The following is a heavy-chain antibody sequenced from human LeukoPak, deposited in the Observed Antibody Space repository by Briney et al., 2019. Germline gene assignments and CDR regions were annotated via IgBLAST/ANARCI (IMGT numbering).Heavy chain of an antibody. Sequence: SETLSLTCTVSGASISNYYWSWLRQPPGKGLEWIGYISSSGSVNDNPSLRSRVTISVDTSKNQFFLNLSSVSAADTAVYYCARIPLGYSGAYYFDYWGQGTLVTVSP. CDR2: ISSSGSV. V-gene: IGHV4-4*09. D-gene: IGHD5-12*01. CDR3: ARIPLGYSGAYYFDY. J-gene: IGHJ4*02. CDR1: GASISNYY.